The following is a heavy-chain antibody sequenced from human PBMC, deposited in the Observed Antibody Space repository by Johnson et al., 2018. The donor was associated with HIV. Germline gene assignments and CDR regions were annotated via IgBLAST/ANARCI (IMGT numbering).Heavy chain of an antibody. CDR2: IRWDGTIT. D-gene: IGHD3-10*01. Sequence: VQLVESGGAVVQPGGSLRLSCAASGFTFDDYAMHWVRQAPGNGLEWVSLIRWDGTITSYVDSVKGRFTIARDNRRSSLYLQMKSLRAEDTALYYCARSEIYKGRCGDFAFEIWGQGTMVTVSS. V-gene: IGHV3-43D*03. CDR1: GFTFDDYA. J-gene: IGHJ3*02. CDR3: ARSEIYKGRCGDFAFEI.